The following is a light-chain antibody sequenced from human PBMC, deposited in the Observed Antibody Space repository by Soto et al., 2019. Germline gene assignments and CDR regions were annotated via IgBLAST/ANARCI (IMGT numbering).Light chain of an antibody. CDR2: DVS. CDR1: SSDVGGYNY. J-gene: IGLJ2*01. Sequence: QSALTQPASVSGSPGQSITISCTGTSSDVGGYNYVSWYQQRPGKAPKLMIYDVSNRPSGVSNRFSGSKSGNTASPIISGLQAEDEADYYCSSYTSSSTPVVFGGGTKLTVL. CDR3: SSYTSSSTPVV. V-gene: IGLV2-14*01.